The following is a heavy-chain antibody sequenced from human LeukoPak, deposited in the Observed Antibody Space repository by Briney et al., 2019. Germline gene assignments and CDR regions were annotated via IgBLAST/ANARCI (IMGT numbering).Heavy chain of an antibody. V-gene: IGHV3-23*01. CDR2: ISDSGGST. J-gene: IGHJ6*03. CDR3: AKRPYYICRNV. Sequence: GGSLRLSCAASGFTFNKYAMSWVRQAPGKGLEWVSVISDSGGSTYYADSVKGRFTISRDNSKNTLYLQMNSLRAEDTALYYWAKRPYYICRNVGGKGPRVTVSS. CDR1: GFTFNKYA.